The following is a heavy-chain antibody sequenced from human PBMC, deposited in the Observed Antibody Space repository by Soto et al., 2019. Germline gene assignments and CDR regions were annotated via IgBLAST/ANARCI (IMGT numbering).Heavy chain of an antibody. D-gene: IGHD5-18*01. CDR1: GFTVRTNY. Sequence: EVQLVESGGGLVQPGGSLRLTCVASGFTVRTNYISWARQAPGKGLEWVSVIHSGGSTQYADSVKGRFTISRDNSKNTLHLQMNSLRAEDTAVYYCARDNYGYGANWGQGTLVTVSS. CDR3: ARDNYGYGAN. J-gene: IGHJ4*02. V-gene: IGHV3-66*01. CDR2: IHSGGST.